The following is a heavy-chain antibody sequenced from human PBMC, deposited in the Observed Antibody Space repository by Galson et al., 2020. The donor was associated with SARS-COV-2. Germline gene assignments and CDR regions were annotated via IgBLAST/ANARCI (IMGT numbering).Heavy chain of an antibody. CDR3: ARMDLTGYSSGWYYFDY. D-gene: IGHD6-19*01. Sequence: SGPTLVKPTQTLTLTCTFSGFSLSTSGMCVSWIRQPPGKALEWLALIDWDDDKYYSTSLKTRLTISKDTSKNQVVLTMTNMDPVDTATYYCARMDLTGYSSGWYYFDYWGQGTLVTVSS. V-gene: IGHV2-70*01. J-gene: IGHJ4*02. CDR1: GFSLSTSGMC. CDR2: IDWDDDK.